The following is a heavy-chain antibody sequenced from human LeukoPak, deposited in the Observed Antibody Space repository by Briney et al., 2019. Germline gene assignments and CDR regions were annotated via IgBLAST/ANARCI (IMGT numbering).Heavy chain of an antibody. V-gene: IGHV3-23*01. CDR1: GFTFSSYG. CDR3: AKDHYDILTGYYNGFDY. CDR2: ISGSGGST. Sequence: GGSLRLSCAASGFTFSSYGMSWVRQAPGKGLEWVSAISGSGGSTYYADSVKGRFTISRDNSKNTLYLQMNSLRAEDTAVYYCAKDHYDILTGYYNGFDYWGQGTLVTVSS. J-gene: IGHJ4*02. D-gene: IGHD3-9*01.